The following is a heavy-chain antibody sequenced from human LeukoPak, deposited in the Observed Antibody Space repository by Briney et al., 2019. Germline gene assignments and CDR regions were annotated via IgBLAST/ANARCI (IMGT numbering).Heavy chain of an antibody. CDR2: ISAYNGNT. D-gene: IGHD3-9*01. V-gene: IGHV1-18*01. Sequence: ASVKVSCKASGYTFTNYGISWVRQAPGQGLEWMGWISAYNGNTNYAQKLQGRVTMTTDTSTSTAYMELRSLRSDDTAVYYCARASPYYDILTGSTAMGWFDPWGQGTLVTVSS. CDR1: GYTFTNYG. J-gene: IGHJ5*02. CDR3: ARASPYYDILTGSTAMGWFDP.